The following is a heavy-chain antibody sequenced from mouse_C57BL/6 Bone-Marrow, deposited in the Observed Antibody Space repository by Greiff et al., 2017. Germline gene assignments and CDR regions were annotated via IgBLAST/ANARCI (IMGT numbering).Heavy chain of an antibody. D-gene: IGHD2-2*01. V-gene: IGHV1-66*01. J-gene: IGHJ2*01. CDR1: GYSFTSYY. CDR2: IYPGSGNT. CDR3: AREVTTNYFDY. Sequence: QVQLKQSGPELVKPGASVKISCKASGYSFTSYYIHWVKQRPGQGLEWIGWIYPGSGNTKYNEKFKGKATLTADTSSSTAYMQLSSLTSEDSAVYYCAREVTTNYFDYWGQGTTLTVSS.